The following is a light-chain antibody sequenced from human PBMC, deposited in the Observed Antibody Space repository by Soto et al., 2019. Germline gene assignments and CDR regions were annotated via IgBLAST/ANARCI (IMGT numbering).Light chain of an antibody. J-gene: IGKJ1*01. CDR2: GAS. Sequence: ELVMTQSPATLSVSPGERATLYCRASQSVSSNLAWYQHKPGQAHRLLIYGASTRATGIPARFSGSGSGTEFTLTISSLQSEDFAVYYCQQYNNWWTFGQGTKVEIK. CDR3: QQYNNWWT. V-gene: IGKV3-15*01. CDR1: QSVSSN.